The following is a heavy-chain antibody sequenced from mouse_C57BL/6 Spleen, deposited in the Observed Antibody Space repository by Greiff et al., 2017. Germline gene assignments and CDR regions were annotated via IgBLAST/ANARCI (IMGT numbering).Heavy chain of an antibody. CDR3: ARRYYDYNWYFDV. Sequence: QVQLQQPGAELVRPGSSVKLSCKASGYTFTSYWMHWVKQRPIQGLEWIGNIDPSDSETHYNQKFKDKATLTVDKSSSTAYMQLSSLTSEDSAVYYCARRYYDYNWYFDVWGTGTTVTVSS. V-gene: IGHV1-52*01. D-gene: IGHD2-4*01. CDR2: IDPSDSET. CDR1: GYTFTSYW. J-gene: IGHJ1*03.